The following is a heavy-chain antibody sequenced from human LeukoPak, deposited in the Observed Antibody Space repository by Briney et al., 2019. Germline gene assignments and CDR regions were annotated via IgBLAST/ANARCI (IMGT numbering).Heavy chain of an antibody. V-gene: IGHV4-59*01. CDR2: IYYSGST. CDR1: GGSISSYY. D-gene: IGHD4-11*01. Sequence: SETLSLTCTVSGGSISSYYWSWIRQPPRKGLEWIGYIYYSGSTNYNPSLKSRVTISVDMSKSQFSLKLSSVTAADTAVYYCAGLYSDYSAAFDIWGQGTMVTVSS. J-gene: IGHJ3*02. CDR3: AGLYSDYSAAFDI.